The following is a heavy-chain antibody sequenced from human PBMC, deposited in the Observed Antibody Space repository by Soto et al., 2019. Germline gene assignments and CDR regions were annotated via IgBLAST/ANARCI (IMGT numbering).Heavy chain of an antibody. V-gene: IGHV4-30-2*01. J-gene: IGHJ5*02. CDR2: MYHSGNT. Sequence: SETLSLTCAVSGDTISSYGYYWSRHLPGKGLGLEWIGYMYHSGNTYYNPSLKSRVTISVDRSKNQFSLKLRSLTAADTAVYYCARGTNGSYSYCFDPWGQGTLVTVSS. CDR1: GDTISSYGYY. CDR3: ARGTNGSYSYCFDP. D-gene: IGHD2-15*01.